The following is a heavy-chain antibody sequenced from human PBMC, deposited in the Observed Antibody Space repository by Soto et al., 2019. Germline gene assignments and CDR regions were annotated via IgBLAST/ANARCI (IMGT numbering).Heavy chain of an antibody. D-gene: IGHD2-2*01. CDR3: ARGEERVAMPSGY. V-gene: IGHV4-4*02. CDR2: TSHDGVT. CDR1: SGSLDNVYW. J-gene: IGHJ4*02. Sequence: SETLSLTCAVSSGSLDNVYWWSWVRQSPGKGLEWIGETSHDGVTNYNPSLEGRVTISIDKSKNQFSLKLSSVTAADTAVYYCARGEERVAMPSGYWGQGTLVTVSS.